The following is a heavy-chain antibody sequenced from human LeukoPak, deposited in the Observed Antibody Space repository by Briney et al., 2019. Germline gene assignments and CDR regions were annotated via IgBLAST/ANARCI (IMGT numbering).Heavy chain of an antibody. V-gene: IGHV1-2*02. CDR2: INPNSGGA. CDR1: GYTFTGYY. J-gene: IGHJ4*02. Sequence: GASVKVSCKASGYTFTGYYMHWVRHAPGQGLEWMGWINPNSGGANYAQKFQGRVTMTRDTSISTAYMELSRLRSDDTAVYYCARGRGYYDSSGYYRVGYFDYWGQGTLVTVSS. CDR3: ARGRGYYDSSGYYRVGYFDY. D-gene: IGHD3-22*01.